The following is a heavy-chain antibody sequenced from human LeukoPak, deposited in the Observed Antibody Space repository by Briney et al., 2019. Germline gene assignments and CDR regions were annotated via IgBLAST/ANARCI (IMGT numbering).Heavy chain of an antibody. J-gene: IGHJ6*02. CDR3: AKDYYDSSGYYSYYYYYYGMDV. V-gene: IGHV3-23*01. CDR2: ISGSGGST. Sequence: GGSLRLSCAASGFTFSSYAMSWVRQAPGKGLEWVSAISGSGGSTYYADSVKGRFTISRDNSKNTLYLQMNSLRAEDTAVYYCAKDYYDSSGYYSYYYYYYGMDVWGQGTTVTVSS. D-gene: IGHD3-22*01. CDR1: GFTFSSYA.